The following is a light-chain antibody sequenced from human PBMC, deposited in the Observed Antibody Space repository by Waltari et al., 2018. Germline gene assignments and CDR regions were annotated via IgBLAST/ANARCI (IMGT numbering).Light chain of an antibody. J-gene: IGLJ2*01. Sequence: QSVLTQPPSVSGAPGQRVAISCTGSGSNIGAGYDVHWYQQHPGKAPKLLIYGVNNRPLGGPDRFSVSQCGTSASLAITGLQAEDEADYYCQSYDPSLSVVFGGGTKLTVL. CDR1: GSNIGAGYD. CDR3: QSYDPSLSVV. V-gene: IGLV1-40*01. CDR2: GVN.